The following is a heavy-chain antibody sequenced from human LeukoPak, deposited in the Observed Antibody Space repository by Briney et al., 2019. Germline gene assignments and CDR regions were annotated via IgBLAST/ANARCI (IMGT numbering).Heavy chain of an antibody. CDR2: IYHSGST. Sequence: SETLSLTCTVSGGSISNYYWSWIRQPPGKGLVWIGTIYHSGSTYYNPSLKSRVTISVDTSKNHFSLKLSSVTAADTAVYYCAREAQYSSALTHIDYWSQGTLVTVSS. CDR1: GGSISNYY. J-gene: IGHJ4*02. CDR3: AREAQYSSALTHIDY. V-gene: IGHV4-59*04. D-gene: IGHD6-19*01.